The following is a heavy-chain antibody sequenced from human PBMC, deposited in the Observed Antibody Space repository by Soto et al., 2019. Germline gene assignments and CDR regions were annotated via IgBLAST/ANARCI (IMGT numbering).Heavy chain of an antibody. CDR1: GFTFSSYG. CDR2: IWYDGSNK. J-gene: IGHJ4*02. D-gene: IGHD6-13*01. CDR3: ARDFPYSSSWPKPFDY. V-gene: IGHV3-33*01. Sequence: PGGSLRLSCAASGFTFSSYGMHWVRQAPGKGLEWVAVIWYDGSNKYYADSVKGRFTISRDNSKNTLYLQMNSLRAEDTAVYYCARDFPYSSSWPKPFDYWGQGTLVTVSS.